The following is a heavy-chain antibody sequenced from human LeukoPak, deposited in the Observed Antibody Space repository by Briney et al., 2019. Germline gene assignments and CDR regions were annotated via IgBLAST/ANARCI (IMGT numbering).Heavy chain of an antibody. CDR3: TKEPRYNSGPIDY. Sequence: GGSLRLSCAASGFTFSDYYMSWIRQAPGKGLEWVSYISSSGSTIYYADSVKGRFTISRDNAKNSLYLQMNSLRAEDTGVYFCTKEPRYNSGPIDYWGQGTLVTVSS. CDR1: GFTFSDYY. V-gene: IGHV3-11*04. CDR2: ISSSGSTI. J-gene: IGHJ4*02. D-gene: IGHD6-19*01.